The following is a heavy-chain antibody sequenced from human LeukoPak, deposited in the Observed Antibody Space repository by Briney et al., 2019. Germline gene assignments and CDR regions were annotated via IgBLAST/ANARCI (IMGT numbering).Heavy chain of an antibody. CDR1: RFTFNSYA. D-gene: IGHD5-12*01. V-gene: IGHV3-23*01. CDR2: IGGSNGIT. Sequence: GALRLSCAASRFTFNSYAMSWVRQAPGKGLEWVSVIGGSNGITFYVGSVKGRFTISRDNSKDTLYLQMNSLRAEDTAVYYCARNENSGWGYFDYWGQGTLVTVSS. CDR3: ARNENSGWGYFDY. J-gene: IGHJ4*02.